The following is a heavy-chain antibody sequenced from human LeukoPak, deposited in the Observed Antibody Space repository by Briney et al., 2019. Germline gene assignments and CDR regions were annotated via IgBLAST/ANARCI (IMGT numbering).Heavy chain of an antibody. Sequence: GGSLRLSCTASGFTFDDYVMHWVRHAPGKGLEWVSGISWNSGSIGYADSVKGRFTISRDNAKNSLYLQMNSLRAEDTALYYCAKDSCSGGSCYFDYWGQGTLVTVSS. V-gene: IGHV3-9*01. D-gene: IGHD2-15*01. CDR1: GFTFDDYV. CDR3: AKDSCSGGSCYFDY. J-gene: IGHJ4*02. CDR2: ISWNSGSI.